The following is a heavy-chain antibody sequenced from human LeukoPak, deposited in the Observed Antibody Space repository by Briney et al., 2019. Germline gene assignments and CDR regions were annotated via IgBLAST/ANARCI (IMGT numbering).Heavy chain of an antibody. CDR1: GGSFSGYY. J-gene: IGHJ4*02. CDR2: INHSGST. V-gene: IGHV4-34*01. D-gene: IGHD6-13*01. CDR3: ARGGGVRYSSSWYRYYFDY. Sequence: PSETLSLTCAVYGGSFSGYYWSWIRQPPGKGLEWIGEINHSGSTNYNPSLKSRVTISVDTSKNQFSLKLSSVPAADTAVYYCARGGGVRYSSSWYRYYFDYWGQGTLVTVSS.